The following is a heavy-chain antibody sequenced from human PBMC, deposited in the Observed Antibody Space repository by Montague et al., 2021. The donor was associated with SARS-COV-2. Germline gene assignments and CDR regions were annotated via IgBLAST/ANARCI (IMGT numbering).Heavy chain of an antibody. D-gene: IGHD3-3*01. Sequence: SLRLSCAASGFTFSSYEMNWVRQAPGKGLEWVSYISSSGSTIYYADSVKDRFTISRDNAKNSLYLQMNSLRAEDTAVYYCAREPRETGSDWYYDFWSGFSLPRGYYYYGMDVWGQGTTVTVSS. CDR2: ISSSGSTI. V-gene: IGHV3-48*03. J-gene: IGHJ6*02. CDR1: GFTFSSYE. CDR3: AREPRETGSDWYYDFWSGFSLPRGYYYYGMDV.